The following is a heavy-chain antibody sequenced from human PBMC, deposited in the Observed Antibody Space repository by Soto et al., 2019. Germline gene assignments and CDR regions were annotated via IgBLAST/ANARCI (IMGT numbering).Heavy chain of an antibody. D-gene: IGHD3-10*01. CDR1: GYTFTSYA. CDR2: INAGNGNT. V-gene: IGHV1-3*01. CDR3: ARDHEDRYGSGSFDY. Sequence: GASVKVSCKASGYTFTSYAMHWVRQAPGQRLEWMGWINAGNGNTKYSQKFQGRVTITRDTSASTAYMEPSSLRSEDTAVYYCARDHEDRYGSGSFDYWGQGTLVTVSS. J-gene: IGHJ4*02.